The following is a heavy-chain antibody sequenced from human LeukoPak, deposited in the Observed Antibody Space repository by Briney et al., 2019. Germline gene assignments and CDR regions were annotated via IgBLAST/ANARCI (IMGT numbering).Heavy chain of an antibody. CDR2: MNPNSANT. D-gene: IGHD3-10*01. CDR3: PISRGY. Sequence: ASVKVSCKASGYTFTTYDISWVRQATGQGLEWVGWMNPNSANTGYAQKFHGRVTMTRDTSISTAYMDLSSLRSQDTPVYYCPISRGYWGQGTLVPLSS. V-gene: IGHV1-8*01. CDR1: GYTFTTYD. J-gene: IGHJ4*02.